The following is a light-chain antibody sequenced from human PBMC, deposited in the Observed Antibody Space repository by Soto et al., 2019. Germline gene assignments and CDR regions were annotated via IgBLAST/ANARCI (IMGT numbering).Light chain of an antibody. V-gene: IGLV2-14*01. Sequence: QSVLTQPASVSGSPGQSITISCTGTSSDVGGYNYVSWYQQHPGKAPKLMIYDVSNRPSGVSNRFSGSKSGNTASLTISGLQAEDEADYYCRSYTSSSTLYVFGTGTNHRP. J-gene: IGLJ1*01. CDR2: DVS. CDR1: SSDVGGYNY. CDR3: RSYTSSSTLYV.